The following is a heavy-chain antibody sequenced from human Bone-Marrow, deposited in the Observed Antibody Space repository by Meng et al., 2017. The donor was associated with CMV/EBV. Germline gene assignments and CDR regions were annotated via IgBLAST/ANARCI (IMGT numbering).Heavy chain of an antibody. V-gene: IGHV3-21*04. Sequence: GESLKISCAASGFTFSSYSMNWVRQAPGKGLEWVSSISSSSSYIYYAASVKGRFTITRDNAKNSLYLQMNSLRAEDTAVYYCAKLPPKRLLSHFDYWGQGTRVTVSS. CDR2: ISSSSSYI. J-gene: IGHJ4*02. D-gene: IGHD2-15*01. CDR3: AKLPPKRLLSHFDY. CDR1: GFTFSSYS.